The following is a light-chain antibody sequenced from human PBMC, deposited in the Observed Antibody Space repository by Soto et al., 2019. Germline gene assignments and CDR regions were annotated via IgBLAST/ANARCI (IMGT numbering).Light chain of an antibody. CDR1: QSVSSN. CDR2: GAS. Sequence: EIVMTQSPATLSVSPGERATLSCRASQSVSSNLAWYQQKPGQAPRLLIYGASTRATGIPARFSGSGSGTEFTLTIGCLQSEDFAVYYCQHYNNWPPWTFGQGTKVDIK. J-gene: IGKJ1*01. V-gene: IGKV3-15*01. CDR3: QHYNNWPPWT.